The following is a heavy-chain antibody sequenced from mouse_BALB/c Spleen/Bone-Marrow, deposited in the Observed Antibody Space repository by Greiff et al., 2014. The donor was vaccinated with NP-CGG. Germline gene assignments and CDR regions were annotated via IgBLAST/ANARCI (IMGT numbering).Heavy chain of an antibody. CDR2: INPSNGGT. V-gene: IGHV1S81*02. J-gene: IGHJ4*01. CDR3: SRGRRDALDY. CDR1: GYTFTSYY. Sequence: QVQLKESGAELVKPGASVKLSCKASGYTFTSYYMYWVKQRPGQGLEWFGEINPSNGGTNFNEKFKNKATLTVAKSSSTAYMQLSSLTSEDSAVYYFSRGRRDALDYWGQGTSVTVSP.